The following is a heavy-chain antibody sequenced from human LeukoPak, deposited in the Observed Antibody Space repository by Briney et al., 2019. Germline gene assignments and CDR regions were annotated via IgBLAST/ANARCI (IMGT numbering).Heavy chain of an antibody. CDR2: INTDGTVT. J-gene: IGHJ4*02. Sequence: PGGSLRLSCAASGFTFSKYWMLWVRQAPGKGLESVSRINTDGTVTTYADSVKGRFTTSRDNAKNSLYLQMNSLRAEDTAIYYCARIYYFGDNNWRYFDNWGQGTLVTVSS. CDR1: GFTFSKYW. D-gene: IGHD3-10*01. CDR3: ARIYYFGDNNWRYFDN. V-gene: IGHV3-74*01.